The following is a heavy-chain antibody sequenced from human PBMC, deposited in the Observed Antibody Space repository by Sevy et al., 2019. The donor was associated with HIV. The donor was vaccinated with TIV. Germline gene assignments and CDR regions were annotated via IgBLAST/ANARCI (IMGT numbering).Heavy chain of an antibody. CDR1: GFTFSSYW. Sequence: GGSLRLSCAASGFTFSSYWMHWVRQVPGKGLVWVSRIKSDGSSTSYADSVKGRFTISKDNAKNTLYRQMNSLRSEDTAVYYCSRDRSGSYHVSDNRFDPWGEGTLVTVSS. CDR2: IKSDGSST. J-gene: IGHJ5*02. D-gene: IGHD1-26*01. V-gene: IGHV3-74*01. CDR3: SRDRSGSYHVSDNRFDP.